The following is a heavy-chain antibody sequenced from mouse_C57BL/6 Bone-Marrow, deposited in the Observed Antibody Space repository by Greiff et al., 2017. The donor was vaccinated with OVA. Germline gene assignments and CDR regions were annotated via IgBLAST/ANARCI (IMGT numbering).Heavy chain of an antibody. CDR1: GYTFTDYY. D-gene: IGHD1-1*01. V-gene: IGHV1-19*01. CDR2: INPYNGGT. J-gene: IGHJ1*03. Sequence: VQLKQSGPVLVKPGASVKMSCKASGYTFTDYYMNWVKQSHGKSLEWIGVINPYNGGTSYNQKFKGKATLTVDKSSSTAYMELNSLTSEDSAVYYCARSHYGSSYYWYFDVWGTGTTVTVSS. CDR3: ARSHYGSSYYWYFDV.